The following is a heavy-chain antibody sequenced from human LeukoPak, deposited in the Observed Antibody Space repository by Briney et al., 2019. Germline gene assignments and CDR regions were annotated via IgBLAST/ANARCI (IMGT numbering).Heavy chain of an antibody. D-gene: IGHD3-22*01. Sequence: GGSLRLSCAASGFTFNIYSMNWVRQAPGKGLEWVSAISGSGGSTYYADSVKGRFTIPRDNSKNTLYLQMNSLRAEDTAVYYCAKPIPYYYDSSGYPDAFDIWGKGTMVTVSS. V-gene: IGHV3-23*01. J-gene: IGHJ3*02. CDR2: ISGSGGST. CDR1: GFTFNIYS. CDR3: AKPIPYYYDSSGYPDAFDI.